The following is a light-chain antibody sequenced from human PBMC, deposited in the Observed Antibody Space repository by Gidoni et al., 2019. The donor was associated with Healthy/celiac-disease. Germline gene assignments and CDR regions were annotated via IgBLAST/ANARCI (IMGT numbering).Light chain of an antibody. CDR3: QQYGAA. J-gene: IGKJ1*01. CDR1: QSVSSSY. Sequence: DIVLTQSPGTLSLSPGERATLSCRASQSVSSSYLAWYQQKPGQAPRLLIYGASSRATGIPDRVSGSGFGTDFTLTISRLEPEDFAVYYCQQYGAAFGQGTKVEIK. CDR2: GAS. V-gene: IGKV3-20*01.